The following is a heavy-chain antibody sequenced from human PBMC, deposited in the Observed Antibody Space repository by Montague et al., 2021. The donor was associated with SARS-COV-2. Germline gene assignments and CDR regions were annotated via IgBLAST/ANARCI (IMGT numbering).Heavy chain of an antibody. J-gene: IGHJ3*02. V-gene: IGHV3-48*03. Sequence: SLRLSCAASGFTFSNYDMNRVRQAPGKGPEWISCISTSAYTTSYAGSVKGRFTISRDNGKNSLYPQMNSLRVEDTAVYYCTRDYRSIVGDGLDIWGQGTKVTVSS. CDR1: GFTFSNYD. CDR2: ISTSAYTT. CDR3: TRDYRSIVGDGLDI. D-gene: IGHD3-16*02.